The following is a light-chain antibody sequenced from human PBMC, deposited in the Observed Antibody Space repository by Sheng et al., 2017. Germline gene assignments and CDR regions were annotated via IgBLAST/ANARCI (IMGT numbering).Light chain of an antibody. CDR3: QQYKSLFT. J-gene: IGKJ3*01. V-gene: IGKV1-5*03. CDR2: KAS. Sequence: DIQMTQSPPILSASVGDTVSITCRASQNINSWLAWYQQKPGKAPKILIYKASNLESGVPSRFSGSGSGTEFTLTISSLQPDDFATYYCQQYKSLFTFGPGTTVDIK. CDR1: QNINSW.